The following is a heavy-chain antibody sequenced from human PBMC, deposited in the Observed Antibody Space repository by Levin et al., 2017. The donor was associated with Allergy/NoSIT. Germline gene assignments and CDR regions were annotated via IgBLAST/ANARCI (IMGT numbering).Heavy chain of an antibody. CDR3: ARDPVDGHWPFWFDP. V-gene: IGHV3-74*01. CDR2: ISRDESTI. D-gene: IGHD1-1*01. Sequence: GGSLRLSCATSGFTFTTHLIHWVRQAPGKGLVWVSRISRDESTINYADSVKGRFTISRDNAKNTAYLQMNSLTAEDTALYYCARDPVDGHWPFWFDPWGQGTLVTVSS. CDR1: GFTFTTHL. J-gene: IGHJ5*02.